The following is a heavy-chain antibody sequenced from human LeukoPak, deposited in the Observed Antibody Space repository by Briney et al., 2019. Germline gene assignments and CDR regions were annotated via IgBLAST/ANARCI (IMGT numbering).Heavy chain of an antibody. CDR3: AREAVAGHSFDY. CDR1: GGSISSGDYY. V-gene: IGHV4-30-4*01. Sequence: SQTLSLTCTVSGGSISSGDYYWSWIRQPPGKGLEWIGYIYYSGSTYYNPSLKSRVTISVDTSKNQFSLQLNSVTPEDTAVYYCAREAVAGHSFDYWGQGTLVTVSS. J-gene: IGHJ4*02. CDR2: IYYSGST. D-gene: IGHD6-19*01.